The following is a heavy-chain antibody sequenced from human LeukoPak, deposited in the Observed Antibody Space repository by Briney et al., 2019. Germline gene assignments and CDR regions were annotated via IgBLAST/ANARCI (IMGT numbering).Heavy chain of an antibody. Sequence: PSETLSLTCADYGGSFSGYYWSWIRQPPGKGLEWIGEINHSGSTNYNPSLKSRVTISVDTSKNQFSLKLSSVTAADTAVYYCARDRQLWSIWGQGTLVTVSS. D-gene: IGHD5-18*01. J-gene: IGHJ4*02. CDR3: ARDRQLWSI. V-gene: IGHV4-34*01. CDR2: INHSGST. CDR1: GGSFSGYY.